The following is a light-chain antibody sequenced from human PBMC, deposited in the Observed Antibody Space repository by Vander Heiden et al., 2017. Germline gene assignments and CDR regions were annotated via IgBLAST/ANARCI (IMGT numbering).Light chain of an antibody. J-gene: IGKJ4*01. Sequence: DTVFIQLPDPLSVSLGGRATINCKSSQSLLYNSKNKNYLAWYQQKPGQSPKVLIYWASTRESGVPDRFSGSGSGTDFTLTISSLQAEDVAVYYCQQYYITPLTFGGGTKVEI. CDR2: WAS. CDR3: QQYYITPLT. CDR1: QSLLYNSKNKNY. V-gene: IGKV4-1*01.